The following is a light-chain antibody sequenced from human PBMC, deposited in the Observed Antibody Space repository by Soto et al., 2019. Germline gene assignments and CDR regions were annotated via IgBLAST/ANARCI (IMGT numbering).Light chain of an antibody. Sequence: ETVMTQSPATLSVSPGERVTLSCRASQSISSRLAWYQQKPGQAPRLLIYGASTRATGIPARFSGSGSGTEFTLTISSLQPEDFAVYYCQQYNNWPLTFGQGTKVESK. CDR2: GAS. V-gene: IGKV3-15*01. CDR3: QQYNNWPLT. CDR1: QSISSR. J-gene: IGKJ1*01.